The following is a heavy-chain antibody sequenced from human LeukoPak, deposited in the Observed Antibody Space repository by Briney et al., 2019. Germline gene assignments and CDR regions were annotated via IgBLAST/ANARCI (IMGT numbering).Heavy chain of an antibody. J-gene: IGHJ4*02. Sequence: PGGSLRLSCATSGFTFSSFGMHWVRQAPGKGLEWVASISHDESNEDCADSVKGRFIVSRDNSKNTLYMEMISLRVEDTAVYYCAKDRYAWRGDSNYFDYWGQGALVTVSS. V-gene: IGHV3-30*18. D-gene: IGHD2-8*01. CDR1: GFTFSSFG. CDR2: ISHDESNE. CDR3: AKDRYAWRGDSNYFDY.